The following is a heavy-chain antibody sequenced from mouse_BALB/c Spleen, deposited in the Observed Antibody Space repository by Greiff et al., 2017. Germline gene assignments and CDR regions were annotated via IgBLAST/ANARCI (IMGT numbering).Heavy chain of an antibody. CDR2: IYPSDSYT. D-gene: IGHD4-1*01. CDR3: TGGTGRGYFDV. Sequence: VQLQQSGAELVRPGASVKLSCKASGYTFTSYWINWVKQRPGQGLEWIGNIYPSDSYTNYNQKFKDKATLTVDKSSSTAYMQLSSPTSEDSAVYYCTGGTGRGYFDVWGAGTTVTVSS. CDR1: GYTFTSYW. V-gene: IGHV1-69*02. J-gene: IGHJ1*01.